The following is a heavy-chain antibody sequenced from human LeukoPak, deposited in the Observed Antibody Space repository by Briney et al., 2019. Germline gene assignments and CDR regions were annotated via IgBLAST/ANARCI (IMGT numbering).Heavy chain of an antibody. D-gene: IGHD3-10*01. J-gene: IGHJ4*02. CDR3: ARDELKGGSGSYYRN. V-gene: IGHV4-39*07. CDR2: IYYSGST. Sequence: VKPSETLSLTCTVSGGSISSSSYYWGWIRQPPGKGLEWIGSIYYSGSTYYNPPLKSRVTISVDTSKNQFSLKLSSVTAADTAVYYCARDELKGGSGSYYRNWGQGTLVTVSS. CDR1: GGSISSSSYY.